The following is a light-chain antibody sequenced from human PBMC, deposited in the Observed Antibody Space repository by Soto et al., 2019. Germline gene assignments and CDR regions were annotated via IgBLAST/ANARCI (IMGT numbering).Light chain of an antibody. J-gene: IGLJ1*01. CDR1: SSDVGGYNY. CDR3: SSYTSSSPYA. Sequence: QSVLTQPASVCGSPGQSITISCTGTSSDVGGYNYVSWYQQHPGKAPKLMIYDVSNRPSGVSNRFSGSKSGNTASLTISGLQAEDEADYYCSSYTSSSPYAFGTGTKLTVL. CDR2: DVS. V-gene: IGLV2-14*01.